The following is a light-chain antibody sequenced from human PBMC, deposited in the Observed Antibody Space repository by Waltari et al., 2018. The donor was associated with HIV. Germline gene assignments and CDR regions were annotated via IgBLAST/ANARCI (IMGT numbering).Light chain of an antibody. V-gene: IGKV3-15*01. CDR1: LSVGTK. J-gene: IGKJ3*01. CDR2: AAS. Sequence: DIVMTQSPGALSVPPGASATSSCRASLSVGTKLAWYQQKPGQAPRLLIYAASTRATGTPGRFSGSGSGTEFTLTISSLQSEDFAVYYCQRYNNWPPFTFGPGTKVDI. CDR3: QRYNNWPPFT.